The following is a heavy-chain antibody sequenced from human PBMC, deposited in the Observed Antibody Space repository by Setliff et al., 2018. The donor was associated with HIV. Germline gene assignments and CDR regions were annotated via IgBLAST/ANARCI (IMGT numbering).Heavy chain of an antibody. CDR3: AGGPGTTSIDY. V-gene: IGHV4-34*01. Sequence: PSETLSLTCGVYGGSFSSYYWSWIRQPPGKGLEWIGEINHSGSTNYNMSLWSRVTISLDASRNQFSLELISVTAADTAVYYCAGGPGTTSIDYWAQGTLVTVSS. D-gene: IGHD1-26*01. CDR2: INHSGST. J-gene: IGHJ4*02. CDR1: GGSFSSYY.